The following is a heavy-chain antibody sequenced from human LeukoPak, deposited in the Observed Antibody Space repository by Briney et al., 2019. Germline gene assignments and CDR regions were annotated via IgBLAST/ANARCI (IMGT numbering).Heavy chain of an antibody. Sequence: GASVKVSCKASGYTFTSYGISWVRQAPGQGLEWMGWISAYNGNTNYAQKHQGRVTMTTDTSTSTAYTELRSLRSDDTAVYYCARGRKNVLRYFDWLLLTPGGDYWGQGTLVTVSS. D-gene: IGHD3-9*01. CDR3: ARGRKNVLRYFDWLLLTPGGDY. CDR2: ISAYNGNT. CDR1: GYTFTSYG. V-gene: IGHV1-18*01. J-gene: IGHJ4*02.